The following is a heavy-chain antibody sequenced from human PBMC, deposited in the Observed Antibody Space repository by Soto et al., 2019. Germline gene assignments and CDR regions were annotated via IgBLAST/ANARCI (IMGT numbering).Heavy chain of an antibody. D-gene: IGHD3-10*01. V-gene: IGHV4-30-2*01. J-gene: IGHJ4*02. Sequence: SETLSLTCAVSGGSISSGGYSWSWIRQPPGKGLEWIGYIYYSGSTYYNPSLKSRVTISVDTSKNQFSLKLSSVTAADTAVYYCARDSGKYLFDYWGQGTLVTVSS. CDR3: ARDSGKYLFDY. CDR2: IYYSGST. CDR1: GGSISSGGYS.